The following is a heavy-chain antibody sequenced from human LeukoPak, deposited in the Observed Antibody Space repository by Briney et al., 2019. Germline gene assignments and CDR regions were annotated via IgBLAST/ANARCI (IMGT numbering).Heavy chain of an antibody. Sequence: PGGSLRLSCAASGFTFSSYDMHWVRQATGKGLEWVSAIGTAGDTYYPGSVKGRFTISREIAKNSLYLQMNSLRAGDTAVYYCARGWGMVREADDAFDIWGQGTMVTVSS. CDR1: GFTFSSYD. CDR3: ARGWGMVREADDAFDI. D-gene: IGHD3-10*01. CDR2: IGTAGDT. V-gene: IGHV3-13*01. J-gene: IGHJ3*02.